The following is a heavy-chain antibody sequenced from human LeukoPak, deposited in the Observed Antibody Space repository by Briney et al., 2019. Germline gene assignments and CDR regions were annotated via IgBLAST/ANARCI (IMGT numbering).Heavy chain of an antibody. D-gene: IGHD3-9*01. J-gene: IGHJ6*02. CDR1: GFTFSSYW. Sequence: GGSLRLSCAVSGFTFSSYWMSWVRQAPGKGLEWVANIKQDGSEKYYVDSVKGRFTISRDNAKNSLYLQMNSLRAEDTAVYYCAREMTGYSDYYYYGMDVWGQGTTVTVSS. CDR2: IKQDGSEK. CDR3: AREMTGYSDYYYYGMDV. V-gene: IGHV3-7*01.